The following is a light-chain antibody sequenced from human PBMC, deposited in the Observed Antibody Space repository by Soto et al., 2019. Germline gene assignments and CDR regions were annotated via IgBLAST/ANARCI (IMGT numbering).Light chain of an antibody. CDR3: SSFAVSNSFV. CDR1: SNDVGGYNY. V-gene: IGLV2-8*01. Sequence: QSVLTQPPSASGSPGQSVTISCTGTSNDVGGYNYVSWYQQHPGKAPKLMIYEVNKRPSGVPDRFSGSKSGNTASLTFSGLQVEGEADYYCSSFAVSNSFVFGTGTKVTVL. CDR2: EVN. J-gene: IGLJ1*01.